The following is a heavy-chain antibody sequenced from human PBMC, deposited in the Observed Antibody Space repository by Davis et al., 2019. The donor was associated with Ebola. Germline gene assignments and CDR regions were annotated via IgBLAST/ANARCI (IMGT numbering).Heavy chain of an antibody. D-gene: IGHD6-19*01. CDR2: INHSGST. CDR1: GGSFSGYY. Sequence: SQTLPLTCAVYGGSFSGYYWSWIRQPPGKGLEWIGEINHSGSTNYNPSLKSRVTISVDTSKNQFSLKLSSVTAADTAVYYCARLTLYSSGWYGRDYWGQGTLVTVSS. V-gene: IGHV4-34*01. J-gene: IGHJ4*02. CDR3: ARLTLYSSGWYGRDY.